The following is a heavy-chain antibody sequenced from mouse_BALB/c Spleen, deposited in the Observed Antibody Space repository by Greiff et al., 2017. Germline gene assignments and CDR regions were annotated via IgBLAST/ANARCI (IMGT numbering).Heavy chain of an antibody. J-gene: IGHJ3*01. Sequence: VQLQQPGAELVKPGASVKLSCKASGYTFTSYYMYWVKQRPGQGLEWIGGINPSNGGTNFNEKFKSKATLTVDKSSSTAYMQLSSLTSEDSAVYYCTRCRWDAAWFAYWGQGTLVTVSA. CDR3: TRCRWDAAWFAY. V-gene: IGHV1S81*02. CDR2: INPSNGGT. CDR1: GYTFTSYY. D-gene: IGHD4-1*01.